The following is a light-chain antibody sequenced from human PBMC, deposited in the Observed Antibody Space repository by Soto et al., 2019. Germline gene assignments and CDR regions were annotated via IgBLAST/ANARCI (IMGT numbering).Light chain of an antibody. Sequence: EIVLTQSPATLSVSPGERATLSCRASQSISSNLAWYQQKPGQAPRLLIYGASTRATSIPARFSGSGSGTEFTLTINSLQSEDVAVYYCQQYKNWPLFGPGTKVDIK. J-gene: IGKJ3*01. V-gene: IGKV3-15*01. CDR1: QSISSN. CDR2: GAS. CDR3: QQYKNWPL.